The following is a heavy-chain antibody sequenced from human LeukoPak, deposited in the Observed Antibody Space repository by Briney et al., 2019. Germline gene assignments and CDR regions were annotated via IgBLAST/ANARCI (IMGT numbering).Heavy chain of an antibody. Sequence: GASVKVSCKASGYTFTGYYMHWVRQAPGQGLEWMGWINPNSGDTNYAQKFQGRVTMTRDTSISTAYMELSRLRSDDTAVYFCASDYYGSGSQKWGIDYWGQGTLVTVSS. CDR2: INPNSGDT. D-gene: IGHD3-10*01. J-gene: IGHJ4*02. V-gene: IGHV1-2*02. CDR1: GYTFTGYY. CDR3: ASDYYGSGSQKWGIDY.